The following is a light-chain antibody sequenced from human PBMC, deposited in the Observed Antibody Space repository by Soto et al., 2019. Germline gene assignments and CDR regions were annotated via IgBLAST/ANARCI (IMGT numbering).Light chain of an antibody. CDR2: WAS. Sequence: DIVMTQSPDSLDVSLGERATINCKSSQSVLYSSNNKNNLAWYQQKPGQPPKLLISWASTRESGVPDRFSGSGSGTDFTLTISSLQAEDVAVYYCHQYHTAPRTFGQGTKVEIK. J-gene: IGKJ1*01. V-gene: IGKV4-1*01. CDR1: QSVLYSSNNKNN. CDR3: HQYHTAPRT.